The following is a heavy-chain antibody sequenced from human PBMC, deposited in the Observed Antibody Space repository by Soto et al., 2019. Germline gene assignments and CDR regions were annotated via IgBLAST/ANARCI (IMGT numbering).Heavy chain of an antibody. CDR2: IIPIFGTA. D-gene: IGHD5-12*01. CDR1: GGTFSSYA. CDR3: ARQVEMATITSSFDY. V-gene: IGHV1-69*01. Sequence: QVQQVQSGAEVKKPGSSVKVSCKASGGTFSSYAISWVRQAPGQGLEWMGGIIPIFGTANYAQKFQGRVTITADESTSTAYMELSSLRSEDTAVYYCARQVEMATITSSFDYWGQGTLVTVSS. J-gene: IGHJ4*02.